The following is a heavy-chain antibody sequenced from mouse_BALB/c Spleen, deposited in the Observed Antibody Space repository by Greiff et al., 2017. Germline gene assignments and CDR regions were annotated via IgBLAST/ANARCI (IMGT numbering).Heavy chain of an antibody. V-gene: IGHV5-6-4*01. CDR2: ISSGGSYT. CDR1: GFTFSSYT. Sequence: EVMLVESGGGLVKPGGSLKLSCAASGFTFSSYTMSWVRQTPEKRLEWVATISSGGSYTYYPDSVKGRFTISRDNAKNTLYLQMSSLKSEDTAMYYCTRDTDYGFAYWGQGTLVTVSA. D-gene: IGHD2-4*01. CDR3: TRDTDYGFAY. J-gene: IGHJ3*01.